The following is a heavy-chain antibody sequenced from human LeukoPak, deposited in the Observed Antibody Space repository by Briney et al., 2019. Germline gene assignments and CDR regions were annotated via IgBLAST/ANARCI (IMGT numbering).Heavy chain of an antibody. D-gene: IGHD3-22*01. CDR3: AREHSSGYYFDAFDI. J-gene: IGHJ3*02. Sequence: ASVKVSCKASGYTFTGYYIHWVRQAPGQGLEWMGWINPNSGGTNYAQKFQGRVTVTRDTSISTAYMELSRLRSDDTAVYYCAREHSSGYYFDAFDIWGQGTMVTVSS. CDR2: INPNSGGT. CDR1: GYTFTGYY. V-gene: IGHV1-2*02.